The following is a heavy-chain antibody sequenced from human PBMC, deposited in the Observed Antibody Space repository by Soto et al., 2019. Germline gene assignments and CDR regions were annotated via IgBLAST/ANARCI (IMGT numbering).Heavy chain of an antibody. CDR3: AKPRMYSGGIYWYFDL. J-gene: IGHJ2*01. CDR1: GFSFTSSA. CDR2: VSTSGGTT. V-gene: IGHV3-23*01. D-gene: IGHD6-19*01. Sequence: EVQLLESGGGLVQPEGSLRLSCAASGFSFTSSALGWVRQAPGKGLEWVSAVSTSGGTTYYADSVKGRFAISRDNSKSTLYLQMSSLRAEDTALYYCAKPRMYSGGIYWYFDLWGSGTLVTVSS.